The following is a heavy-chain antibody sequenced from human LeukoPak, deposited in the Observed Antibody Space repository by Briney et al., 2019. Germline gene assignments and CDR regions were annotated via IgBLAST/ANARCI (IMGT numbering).Heavy chain of an antibody. J-gene: IGHJ4*02. D-gene: IGHD4-17*01. V-gene: IGHV3-7*01. CDR1: GFTFSSYS. CDR2: INQEESET. Sequence: GGSLRLSCAASGFTFSSYSMNWVRQAPGKGLEWVANINQEESETYSVDSVKGRFTISRDNANNLLYLQMNSLKVDDTAVYYCARGMTTESWGQGTLVTVSS. CDR3: ARGMTTES.